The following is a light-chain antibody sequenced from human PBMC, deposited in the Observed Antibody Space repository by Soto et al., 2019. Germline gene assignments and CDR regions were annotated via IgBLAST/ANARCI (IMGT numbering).Light chain of an antibody. CDR2: AAS. CDR1: QGISSY. Sequence: AIRMTQSPSSFSASTGDRVTITCRASQGISSYLAWYQQRPGKAPKLLIYAASTLQSGVPSRFSGSASGTDFTLTISCLQSEDFAIYYCQQYYSYPLTFGGGTKVEIK. J-gene: IGKJ4*01. V-gene: IGKV1-8*01. CDR3: QQYYSYPLT.